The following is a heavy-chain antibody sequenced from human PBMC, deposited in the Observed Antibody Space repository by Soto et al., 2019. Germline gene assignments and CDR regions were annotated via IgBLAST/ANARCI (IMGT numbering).Heavy chain of an antibody. CDR2: IYYSGSS. Sequence: SETLSLTCTVSGGSVSSGSYYWSWIRQPPGKGLEWIGHIYYSGSSNDNPSLKSRVTISVDTSKNQFSLKLSSVTAAGTAVYYGAREGRNWNRLDYWGQGTLVTVSS. CDR1: GGSVSSGSYY. V-gene: IGHV4-61*01. J-gene: IGHJ4*02. CDR3: AREGRNWNRLDY. D-gene: IGHD1-1*01.